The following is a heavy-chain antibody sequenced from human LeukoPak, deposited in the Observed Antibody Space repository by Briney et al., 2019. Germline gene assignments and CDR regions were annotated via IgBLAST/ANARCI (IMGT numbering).Heavy chain of an antibody. V-gene: IGHV3-74*01. CDR2: TSADGIFS. CDR3: ARDNRFFGHLVDY. CDR1: GFTFSSYW. D-gene: IGHD2/OR15-2a*01. J-gene: IGHJ4*02. Sequence: GGSLRLSCAASGFTFSSYWMHWVRQTPGKGLVWVSRTSADGIFSGYADFVKGRFSISRDNDNNTLYLQMNSLRAEDTAVYYCARDNRFFGHLVDYWGQGALVTVSS.